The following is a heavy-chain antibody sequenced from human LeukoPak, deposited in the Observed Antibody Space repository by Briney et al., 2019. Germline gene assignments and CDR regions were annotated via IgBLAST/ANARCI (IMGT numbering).Heavy chain of an antibody. J-gene: IGHJ3*02. Sequence: GGSLRLSCAASGFTFTTYGMSWVRQTPGKGLEWVSGISGSGAITYYAESVKGRFTISRDNSKNTLYLQMNSPRAEDTAMYYCAKVSLNMVNDAFDIWGQGTMVSVSS. D-gene: IGHD4/OR15-4a*01. CDR3: AKVSLNMVNDAFDI. CDR1: GFTFTTYG. V-gene: IGHV3-23*01. CDR2: ISGSGAIT.